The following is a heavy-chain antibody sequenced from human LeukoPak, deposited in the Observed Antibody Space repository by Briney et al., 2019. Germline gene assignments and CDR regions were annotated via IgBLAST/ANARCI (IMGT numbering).Heavy chain of an antibody. CDR1: GLTFSDFY. V-gene: IGHV3-11*01. D-gene: IGHD6-19*01. Sequence: GGSLRLSCAASGLTFSDFYMSWIRQAPGKGLQWISSISSTGSTTFYADSVKGRFTISRDNAKNSLYLQVDSLRVGDTAVYYCARDTVAGQIYFDHWGQGTLVTVSS. CDR2: ISSTGSTT. J-gene: IGHJ4*02. CDR3: ARDTVAGQIYFDH.